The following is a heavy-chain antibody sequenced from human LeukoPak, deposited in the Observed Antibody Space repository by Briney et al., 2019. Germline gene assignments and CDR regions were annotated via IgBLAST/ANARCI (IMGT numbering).Heavy chain of an antibody. Sequence: GGSLRLSCAGSGLTFSNYEMNWVRQAPGKGLEWVSVIYSTGTTYCADSVKGRFTTSRDNSKNTLYLEMNSLRPEDTALYYCARKGRTSLADFDYWGQGTLVTVSS. V-gene: IGHV3-66*02. CDR1: GLTFSNYE. CDR2: IYSTGTT. D-gene: IGHD2-15*01. J-gene: IGHJ4*02. CDR3: ARKGRTSLADFDY.